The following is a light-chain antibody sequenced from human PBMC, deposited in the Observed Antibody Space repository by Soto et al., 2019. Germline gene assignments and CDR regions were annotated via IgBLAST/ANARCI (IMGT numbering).Light chain of an antibody. CDR3: LRYDNLPLT. CDR2: DAS. V-gene: IGKV1-33*01. Sequence: DIQMTKSPSSLSASVGDRVTITCQASQDISNYLNWYQQKPGKAPKLLIYDASNLEAGVTSRFSGSGTGRDFTFTINSLQPEDIATYSSLRYDNLPLTFGVGIKMEVK. J-gene: IGKJ4*01. CDR1: QDISNY.